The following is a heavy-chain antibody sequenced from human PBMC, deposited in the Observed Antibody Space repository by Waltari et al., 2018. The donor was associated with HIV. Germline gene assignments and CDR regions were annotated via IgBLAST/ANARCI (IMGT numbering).Heavy chain of an antibody. J-gene: IGHJ4*02. CDR2: IKSKTDGGTT. D-gene: IGHD6-13*01. CDR1: GFTFSNAW. Sequence: EVQLVESGGGLVKPGGSLRLSCAASGFTFSNAWMSWVRQAPGKGLEWVGRIKSKTDGGTTDYAAPVKGRFTISRDDSKNTLYLQMNSLKTEDTAVYYCTTVLGSSSWQFDYWGQGTLVTVSS. CDR3: TTVLGSSSWQFDY. V-gene: IGHV3-15*01.